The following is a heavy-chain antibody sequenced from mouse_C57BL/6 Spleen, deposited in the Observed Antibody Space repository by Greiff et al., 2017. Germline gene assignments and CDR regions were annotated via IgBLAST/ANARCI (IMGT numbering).Heavy chain of an antibody. Sequence: QVQLQQSGPELVKPGASVKISCKASGYAFSSSWMNWVKQRPGKGLEWIGRIYPGDGDTNYNGKFKGKATLTADKSSSTAYMQLSSLTSEDSAVYFCARSGGLGQREAMDYWGQGTSVTVSS. CDR3: ARSGGLGQREAMDY. CDR2: IYPGDGDT. CDR1: GYAFSSSW. J-gene: IGHJ4*01. V-gene: IGHV1-82*01. D-gene: IGHD3-3*01.